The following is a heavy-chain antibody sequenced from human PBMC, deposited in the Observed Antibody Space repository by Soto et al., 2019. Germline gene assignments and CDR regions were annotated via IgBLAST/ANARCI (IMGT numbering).Heavy chain of an antibody. V-gene: IGHV1-69*13. CDR2: IIPIFGTA. Sequence: SVEVSCKXSGGTFSSYAISWVRQAPGQGLEWMGGIIPIFGTANYAQKFQGRVTITADESTSTAYMELSSLRSEDTAVYYCARAEVVVAALGPNGPGRYYGMDVWGQGTTVTVSS. J-gene: IGHJ6*02. CDR3: ARAEVVVAALGPNGPGRYYGMDV. CDR1: GGTFSSYA. D-gene: IGHD2-15*01.